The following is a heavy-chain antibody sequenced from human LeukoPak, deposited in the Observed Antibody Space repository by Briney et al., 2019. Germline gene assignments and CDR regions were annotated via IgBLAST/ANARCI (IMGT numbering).Heavy chain of an antibody. CDR1: GFTFSSYG. CDR2: IRYDGGNK. J-gene: IGHJ4*02. Sequence: GGSLRLSCAASGFTFSSYGMHWVRQAPGKGLEWVAFIRYDGGNKYYADSVKGRFTISRDNSKNTLYLQMSSLRAEDTAVYYCAKWAYYYDSSGYYYFDYWGQGTLVTVSS. D-gene: IGHD3-22*01. CDR3: AKWAYYYDSSGYYYFDY. V-gene: IGHV3-30*02.